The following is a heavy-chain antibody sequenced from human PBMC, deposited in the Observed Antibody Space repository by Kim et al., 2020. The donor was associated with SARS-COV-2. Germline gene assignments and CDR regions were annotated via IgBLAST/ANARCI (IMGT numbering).Heavy chain of an antibody. D-gene: IGHD2-15*01. Sequence: DYAGSVKSRIVVNADTSKNQFSLQLNSVSSEDTAVYYCARDTPGQKGYDIWGQGTMVTVSS. V-gene: IGHV6-1*01. J-gene: IGHJ3*02. CDR3: ARDTPGQKGYDI.